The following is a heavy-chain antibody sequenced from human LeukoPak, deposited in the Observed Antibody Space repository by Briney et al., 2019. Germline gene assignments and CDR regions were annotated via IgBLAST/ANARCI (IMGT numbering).Heavy chain of an antibody. D-gene: IGHD1-26*01. CDR3: ATLIAGSYWDF. J-gene: IGHJ4*02. V-gene: IGHV4-34*01. Sequence: PSETLSLTCAVYGGSFSGYYWSWIRQPPGKGLEWIANIYYSGSTYYNPSLKSRVTISVDTSKNQFSLKLSSVTAADTAVYYCATLIAGSYWDFWGQGTLVTVSS. CDR2: IYYSGST. CDR1: GGSFSGYY.